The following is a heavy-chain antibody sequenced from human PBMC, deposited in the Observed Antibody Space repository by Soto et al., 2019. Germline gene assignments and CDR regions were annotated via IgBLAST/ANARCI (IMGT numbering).Heavy chain of an antibody. CDR3: ARGGQDFWSGPFDY. D-gene: IGHD3-3*01. CDR1: GGSISNYF. V-gene: IGHV4-4*07. Sequence: SETLSLTCTVSGGSISNYFCNWIRQPAGKGLEWIGRIDNSGSTNYNPSLKSRITMSADTSRNQFSMKLNSVTAADTAVYYCARGGQDFWSGPFDYWGQGALVTVSS. CDR2: IDNSGST. J-gene: IGHJ4*02.